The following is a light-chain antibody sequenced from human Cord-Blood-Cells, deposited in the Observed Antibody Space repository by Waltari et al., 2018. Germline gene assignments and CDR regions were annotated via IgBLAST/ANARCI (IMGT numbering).Light chain of an antibody. CDR1: QGISSY. J-gene: IGKJ3*01. Sequence: AIRITQSPSSLSASTGDRVTITCRASQGISSYLAWYQQKPGKPPKLLIYAASTLQSGVPSRFSGSGSGTDFTLTISCLQSEDFATYYCQQYYSYPLTYGPGTKVDIK. V-gene: IGKV1-8*01. CDR2: AAS. CDR3: QQYYSYPLT.